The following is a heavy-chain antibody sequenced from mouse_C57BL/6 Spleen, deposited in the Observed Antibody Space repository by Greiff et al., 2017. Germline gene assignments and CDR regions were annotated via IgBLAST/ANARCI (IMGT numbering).Heavy chain of an antibody. D-gene: IGHD1-1*01. CDR3: ARALYYYGSKGNAMDY. CDR2: IDPSDSYT. Sequence: VQLQQPGAELVRPGTSVKLSCKASGYTFTSYWMHWVKQRPGQGLEWIGVIDPSDSYTNYNQKFKGKATLTVDTSSSTAYMQLSSLTSEDSAVYYYARALYYYGSKGNAMDYWGQGTSVTVSS. V-gene: IGHV1-59*01. J-gene: IGHJ4*01. CDR1: GYTFTSYW.